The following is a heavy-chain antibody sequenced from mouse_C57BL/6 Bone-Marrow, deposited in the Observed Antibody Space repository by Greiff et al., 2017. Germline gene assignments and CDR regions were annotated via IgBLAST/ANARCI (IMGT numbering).Heavy chain of an antibody. CDR1: GYTFTSYW. CDR2: IDPSDSYT. CDR3: ARYSSRSYFDY. V-gene: IGHV1-50*01. J-gene: IGHJ2*01. Sequence: QVQLQQPGAELVKPGASVKLSCKASGYTFTSYWMQWVKQRPGQGLEWIGEIDPSDSYTNYNQKFKGKATLTVDTSSSTAYMQLSSLTSEDSAIYYCARYSSRSYFDYWGQGTTLTVSS. D-gene: IGHD1-1*01.